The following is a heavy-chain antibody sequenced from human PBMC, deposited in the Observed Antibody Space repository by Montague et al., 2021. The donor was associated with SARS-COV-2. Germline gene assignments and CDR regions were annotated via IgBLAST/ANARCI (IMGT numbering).Heavy chain of an antibody. J-gene: IGHJ5*02. CDR3: ARLGFVELWLNLGWFDP. V-gene: IGHV4-59*08. Sequence: SETLSLTCTVSGGSISSNYWNWIRQPPGRGLEWIGYIYYSGSTNYNPSLKSRVTMPVDTSKNQFSLELRSVTAADTAVYYCARLGFVELWLNLGWFDPWGQGTLVTVSS. CDR2: IYYSGST. CDR1: GGSISSNY. D-gene: IGHD3-16*02.